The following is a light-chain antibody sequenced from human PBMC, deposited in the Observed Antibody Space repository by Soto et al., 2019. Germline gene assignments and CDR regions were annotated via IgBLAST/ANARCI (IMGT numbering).Light chain of an antibody. J-gene: IGKJ4*01. CDR1: QSVSSY. CDR2: DAS. V-gene: IGKV3-11*01. CDR3: QQRSNWPLT. Sequence: EIVLTQSPATLSLSPGERATLSYRASQSVSSYLAWYQQKPGQAPRLLIYDASNRATGIPARFSGSGSGTDFTLTISSLEPEDFAVYYCQQRSNWPLTFGGGTKVEIE.